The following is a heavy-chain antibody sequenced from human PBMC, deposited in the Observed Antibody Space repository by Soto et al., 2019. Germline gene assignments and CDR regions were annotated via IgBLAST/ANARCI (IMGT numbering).Heavy chain of an antibody. CDR1: GFTFSNYA. J-gene: IGHJ4*02. V-gene: IGHV3-23*01. D-gene: IGHD3-9*01. CDR2: ISGGGGGT. Sequence: PGGALRLSCAASGFTFSNYALKWVRHAPGKGLEWVSGISGGGGGTHYTDSVKGRFTISRDNSKNTVFLQMNSLRAEDTAVYFCTKGSHYDILTAYHAFDLWGPGTLVTVSS. CDR3: TKGSHYDILTAYHAFDL.